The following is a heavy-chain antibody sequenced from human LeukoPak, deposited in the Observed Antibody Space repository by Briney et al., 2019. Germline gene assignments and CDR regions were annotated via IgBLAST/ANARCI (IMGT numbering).Heavy chain of an antibody. V-gene: IGHV4-4*07. CDR3: ARESRSGYPYYFDY. D-gene: IGHD3-22*01. CDR2: IYTSGST. CDR1: GGSISSYY. J-gene: IGHJ4*02. Sequence: SETLSLTCTVSGGSISSYYWSWIRQPAGKGLEWIGRIYTSGSTNYNPSLKSRVTISVDTSKNQFSLKLSSVTAADTAVYYCARESRSGYPYYFDYWGQGTLVTVSS.